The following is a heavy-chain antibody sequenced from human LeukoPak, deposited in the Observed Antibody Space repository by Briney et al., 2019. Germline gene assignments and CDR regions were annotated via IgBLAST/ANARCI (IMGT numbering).Heavy chain of an antibody. V-gene: IGHV1-69*01. CDR3: ASYDYGDYQNNNWFDP. CDR1: GGTFSSYA. Sequence: SVKVSCKASGGTFSSYAISWVRQAPGQGLEWMGGIIPIFGTANYAQKFQGRVTITADESTSTAYMELSSLRSEDTAVYYCASYDYGDYQNNNWFDPWGQGTLVTVSS. J-gene: IGHJ5*02. D-gene: IGHD4-17*01. CDR2: IIPIFGTA.